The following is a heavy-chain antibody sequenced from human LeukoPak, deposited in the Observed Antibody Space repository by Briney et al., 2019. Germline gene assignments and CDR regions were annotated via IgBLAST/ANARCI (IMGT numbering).Heavy chain of an antibody. D-gene: IGHD2-21*01. CDR1: GFSFSSYT. CDR3: ARDVVGYAFDY. J-gene: IGHJ4*02. Sequence: PGRSLRLSCVASGFSFSSYTMHWVRQAPGKGLEWVAVISYDGSNKNHADSVKGRFTISRDNSKNTLYLQMNSLRPEDTAVYYCARDVVGYAFDYWGQGTLVTVSS. V-gene: IGHV3-30*04. CDR2: ISYDGSNK.